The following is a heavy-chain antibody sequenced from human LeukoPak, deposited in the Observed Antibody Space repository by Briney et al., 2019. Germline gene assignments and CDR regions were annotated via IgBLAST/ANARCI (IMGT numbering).Heavy chain of an antibody. V-gene: IGHV5-51*01. CDR3: AIFDFLFGEIDNWFDP. D-gene: IGHD3-16*01. CDR1: GYNFTIYW. J-gene: IGHJ5*02. Sequence: GESLKTSCKGSGYNFTIYWIGWVRQMPGKGLEWMGIIYPGDSDTRYSPSFQGQVTISADKSISTAYLQWSSLKASDTAMYYCAIFDFLFGEIDNWFDPWGQGTQVTVSS. CDR2: IYPGDSDT.